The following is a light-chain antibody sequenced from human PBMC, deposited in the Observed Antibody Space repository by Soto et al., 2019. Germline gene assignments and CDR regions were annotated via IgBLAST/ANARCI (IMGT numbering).Light chain of an antibody. Sequence: ALTQPASVSGSPGQSITISCTGTSSDVGGYKYVSWYQQHPGKAPKLMIYEVSNRPSGVSNRFSGSKSGNTASLTISGLQAEDEADYYCCSYAGSYTYVFGTGTKVTVL. CDR3: CSYAGSYTYV. V-gene: IGLV2-14*01. J-gene: IGLJ1*01. CDR2: EVS. CDR1: SSDVGGYKY.